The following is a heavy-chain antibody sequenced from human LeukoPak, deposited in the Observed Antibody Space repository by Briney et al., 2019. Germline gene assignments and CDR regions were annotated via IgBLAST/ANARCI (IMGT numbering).Heavy chain of an antibody. V-gene: IGHV4-59*01. CDR2: IYYSGST. CDR1: GGSISSYY. CDR3: ARQYSYGYYFDY. Sequence: SETLSLTCTVSGGSISSYYWSWIRQPPGKGLDWIGYIYYSGSTNYNPSLKSRVTISVDTSKNQFSLKLSSVTAADTAVYYCARQYSYGYYFDYWGQGTLVTVSS. D-gene: IGHD5-18*01. J-gene: IGHJ4*02.